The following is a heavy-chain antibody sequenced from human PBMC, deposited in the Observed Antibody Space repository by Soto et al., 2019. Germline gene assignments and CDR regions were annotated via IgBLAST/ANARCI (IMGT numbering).Heavy chain of an antibody. CDR1: GFTFSNAW. CDR3: TTGDCGGDCYTLYYGMDV. J-gene: IGHJ6*02. V-gene: IGHV3-15*07. Sequence: EVQLVESGGGLVKPGGSLRLSCAASGFTFSNAWMNWVRQAPGKGLEWVGRIKSKTDGGTKDYAAPVKGRFTISRDESKTTLYLQMKSLKTEDTAVYYCTTGDCGGDCYTLYYGMDVWGQGTTVTVSS. D-gene: IGHD2-21*02. CDR2: IKSKTDGGTK.